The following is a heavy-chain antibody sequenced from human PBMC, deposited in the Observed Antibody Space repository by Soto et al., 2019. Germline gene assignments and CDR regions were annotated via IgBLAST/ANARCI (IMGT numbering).Heavy chain of an antibody. D-gene: IGHD3-10*01. Sequence: QVQLQESGPGLVKPSETLSLTCTVSGGSISSYYWSWIRQPPGKGLEWIGYIYYSGRTNYIPSLKSRVTISVDTSKNQFTLKLSSVTGADTAVYYCARVRGSGSYTTPMRGFYCYYMDVWGKGTTVTVSS. CDR2: IYYSGRT. V-gene: IGHV4-59*01. CDR3: ARVRGSGSYTTPMRGFYCYYMDV. CDR1: GGSISSYY. J-gene: IGHJ6*03.